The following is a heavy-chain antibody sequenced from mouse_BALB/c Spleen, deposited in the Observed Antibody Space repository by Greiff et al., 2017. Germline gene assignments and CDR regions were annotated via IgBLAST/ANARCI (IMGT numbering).Heavy chain of an antibody. CDR3: ARKGWEGICPFAY. Sequence: QVQLKESGPGLVQPSQSLSITCTVSGFSLTSYGVHWVRQSPGKGLEWLGVIWSGGSTDYNAAFISRLSISKDNSKSQVFFKMNSLQANDTAIYYCARKGWEGICPFAYWGQGTLVTVSA. D-gene: IGHD3-3*01. CDR1: GFSLTSYG. V-gene: IGHV2-2*02. CDR2: IWSGGST. J-gene: IGHJ3*01.